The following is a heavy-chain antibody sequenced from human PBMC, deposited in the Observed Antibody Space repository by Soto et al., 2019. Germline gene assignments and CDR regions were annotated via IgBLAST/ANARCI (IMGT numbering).Heavy chain of an antibody. Sequence: LRLSCAASGFTFSSYGMHWVRQAPGKGLEWVAVISYDGSNKYYADSVKGRFTIFRDNSKNTLYLQMNSLRAEDTAVYYCAKVRIAAALYYYGMDVWGQGTTVTVSS. CDR1: GFTFSSYG. CDR2: ISYDGSNK. CDR3: AKVRIAAALYYYGMDV. J-gene: IGHJ6*02. V-gene: IGHV3-30*18. D-gene: IGHD6-13*01.